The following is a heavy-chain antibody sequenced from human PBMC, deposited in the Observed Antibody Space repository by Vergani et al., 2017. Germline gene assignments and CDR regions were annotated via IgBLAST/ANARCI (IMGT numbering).Heavy chain of an antibody. J-gene: IGHJ3*02. V-gene: IGHV3-21*01. CDR1: GFTFSSYS. D-gene: IGHD3-3*01. Sequence: EVQLVESGGGLVKPGGSLRLSCAASGFTFSSYSMNWARQAPGKGLEWVSSISSSSSYIYYADSVKGRFTISRDNAKNSLYLQMNSLRAEDTAVYYCARAIRFLAFIDAFDIWGQGTMVTVSS. CDR2: ISSSSSYI. CDR3: ARAIRFLAFIDAFDI.